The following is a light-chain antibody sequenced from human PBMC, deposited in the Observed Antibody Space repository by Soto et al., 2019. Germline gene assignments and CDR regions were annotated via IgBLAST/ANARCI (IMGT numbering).Light chain of an antibody. CDR2: DAS. V-gene: IGKV3-11*01. CDR1: QSVSSY. Sequence: EIVLTQSPATLSLSPGVRATLSCRASQSVSSYLAWYQQKPGQAPRLPIYDASNRATGIPARFSGSGSGTDFTLTISSLEPEDFAVYYCQQRSNWPTFGQGTRLEIK. CDR3: QQRSNWPT. J-gene: IGKJ5*01.